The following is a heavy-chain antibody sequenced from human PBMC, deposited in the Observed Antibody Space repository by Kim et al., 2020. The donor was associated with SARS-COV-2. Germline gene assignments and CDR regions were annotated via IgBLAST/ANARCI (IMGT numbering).Heavy chain of an antibody. Sequence: GGSLRLSCAASGFTFSSYAMSWVRQAPGKGLEWVSGISGSGGSTYYADSVKGRFIISRDNSKNTLYLHMNSLKTEDTAVYYCARGLGAFDIWGQGTMVTVSS. CDR2: ISGSGGST. D-gene: IGHD6-19*01. CDR1: GFTFSSYA. V-gene: IGHV3-23*01. J-gene: IGHJ3*02. CDR3: ARGLGAFDI.